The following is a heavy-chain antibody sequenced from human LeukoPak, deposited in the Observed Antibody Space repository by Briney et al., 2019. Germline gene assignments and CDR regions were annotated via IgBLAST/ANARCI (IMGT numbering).Heavy chain of an antibody. CDR2: FDPEDGET. V-gene: IGHV1-24*01. CDR1: GYTLTELS. Sequence: ASVKVSCKVSGYTLTELSMHWVRQAPGKGLEWMGGFDPEDGETIYAQKFQGRVTMTEDTSTDTAYMELSSLRSEDTAVYYCATDGGRGITDDAFDIWGQGTMVTVSS. J-gene: IGHJ3*02. CDR3: ATDGGRGITDDAFDI. D-gene: IGHD3-10*01.